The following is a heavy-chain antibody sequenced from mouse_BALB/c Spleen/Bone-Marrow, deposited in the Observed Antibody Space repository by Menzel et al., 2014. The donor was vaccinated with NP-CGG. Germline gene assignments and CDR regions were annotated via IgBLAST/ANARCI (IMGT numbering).Heavy chain of an antibody. D-gene: IGHD2-1*01. CDR3: NVWDGNYFFDY. J-gene: IGHJ2*01. Sequence: EVKLVESGAELVRSGASVKLSCTASGFNIKDYYMHWVKQRPEQGLEWIGWIDPENGDTEYAPKFQGKATMTADTPSNTAYLQLSSLTSEDTAVYYCNVWDGNYFFDYWGQGTTLTVSS. CDR1: GFNIKDYY. V-gene: IGHV14-4*02. CDR2: IDPENGDT.